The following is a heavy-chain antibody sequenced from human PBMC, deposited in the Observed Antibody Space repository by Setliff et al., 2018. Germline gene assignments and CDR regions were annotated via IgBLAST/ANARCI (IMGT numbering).Heavy chain of an antibody. J-gene: IGHJ3*01. CDR1: GYTFKDSI. V-gene: IGHV1-18*04. CDR2: ISPHSGRT. D-gene: IGHD2-15*01. CDR3: ALSSLSICSGGNCPNVFDV. Sequence: ASVKVSCKATGYTFKDSIISWVRQAPGQGLEWMGWISPHSGRTYFAPKVQGRVTLTTDTSTRTAYMELRSLRSDDTAVYFCALSSLSICSGGNCPNVFDVWGQGTMVTVSS.